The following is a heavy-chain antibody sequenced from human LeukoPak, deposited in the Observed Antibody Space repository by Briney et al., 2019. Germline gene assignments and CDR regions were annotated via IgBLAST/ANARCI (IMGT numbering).Heavy chain of an antibody. CDR1: GVSISSYY. J-gene: IGHJ4*02. CDR3: ARATDSIAAAGTNYFDY. Sequence: PSETLSLTCTVSGVSISSYYWSWIRQPPGKGLEWIGYIYYSGSTYYNPSLKSRVTISVDTSKNQFSLKLSSVTAADTAVYYCARATDSIAAAGTNYFDYWGQGTLVTVSS. V-gene: IGHV4-30-4*01. CDR2: IYYSGST. D-gene: IGHD6-13*01.